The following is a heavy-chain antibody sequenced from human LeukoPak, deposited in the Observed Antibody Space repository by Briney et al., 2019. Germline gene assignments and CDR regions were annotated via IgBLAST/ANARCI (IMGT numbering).Heavy chain of an antibody. J-gene: IGHJ6*03. CDR2: ISGSGGST. D-gene: IGHD4-17*01. Sequence: GGSLRLSCAASGITFSSHAMSWVRQAPGKGLEWVSGISGSGGSTYYADSEKGRFTISRDNSKNTLYLQMNSLRAEDRAVYYCVLEKNGYFYSYYYMDVWGKGTTVTVSS. CDR3: VLEKNGYFYSYYYMDV. V-gene: IGHV3-23*01. CDR1: GITFSSHA.